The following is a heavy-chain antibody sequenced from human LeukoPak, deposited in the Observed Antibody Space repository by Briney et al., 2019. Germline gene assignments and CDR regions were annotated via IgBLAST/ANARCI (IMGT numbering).Heavy chain of an antibody. V-gene: IGHV3-21*03. D-gene: IGHD3-10*01. CDR3: ARDVTMVRGVHWRDTKWFDP. Sequence: PGGSLRLSCAASGFTFSDYNMNWVRQAPGKSLEWVSSITSDSRYKYYVDSVRGRFTISRDNAKNTLFLQIDSLRAEDTAVYYCARDVTMVRGVHWRDTKWFDPWGQGTLVTVSS. CDR2: ITSDSRYK. J-gene: IGHJ5*02. CDR1: GFTFSDYN.